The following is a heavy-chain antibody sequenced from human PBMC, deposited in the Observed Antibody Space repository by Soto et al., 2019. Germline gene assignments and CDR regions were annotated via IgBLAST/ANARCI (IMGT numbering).Heavy chain of an antibody. J-gene: IGHJ4*02. CDR2: IWYDGSNK. V-gene: IGHV3-33*01. Sequence: QPGGSLRLSCAASGFTFSSYGMHWVRQAPGKGLEWVAVIWYDGSNKYYADSVKGRFTISRDNSKNTLYLQMNSLRAEDTAVYYCARGTYGSEYYFDYWGQGTLVTVSS. CDR1: GFTFSSYG. D-gene: IGHD3-10*01. CDR3: ARGTYGSEYYFDY.